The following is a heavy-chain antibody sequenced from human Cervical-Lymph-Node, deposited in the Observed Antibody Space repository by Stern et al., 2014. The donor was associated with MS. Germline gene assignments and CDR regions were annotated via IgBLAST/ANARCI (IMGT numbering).Heavy chain of an antibody. CDR1: GDTFSRYA. V-gene: IGHV1-69*06. CDR3: ARGGGLVGYFDY. D-gene: IGHD1-26*01. J-gene: IGHJ4*02. Sequence: VQLVESGAEVKKPGASVKVSCKASGDTFSRYAINWVRQVPGQGLEWMGGITHVFGTTNYAQKCQGRVTITADKSTNTAYMELMTLRSEDTAVYYCARGGGLVGYFDYWGQGTLFSVSS. CDR2: ITHVFGTT.